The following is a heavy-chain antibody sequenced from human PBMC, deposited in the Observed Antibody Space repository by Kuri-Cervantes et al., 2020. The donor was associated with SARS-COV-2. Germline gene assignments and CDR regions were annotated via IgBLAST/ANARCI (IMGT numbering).Heavy chain of an antibody. J-gene: IGHJ5*02. CDR2: INPNSGGT. Sequence: GESLKISCKASGYTFTGYYMHWVRQAPGQGLEWMGWINPNSGGTNYAQKFQGRVTMTRDTSISTAYMELSRLRSDDTAVYYCAREDGGAVAGTSGWFDPWGQGTLVTVSS. V-gene: IGHV1-2*02. D-gene: IGHD6-19*01. CDR3: AREDGGAVAGTSGWFDP. CDR1: GYTFTGYY.